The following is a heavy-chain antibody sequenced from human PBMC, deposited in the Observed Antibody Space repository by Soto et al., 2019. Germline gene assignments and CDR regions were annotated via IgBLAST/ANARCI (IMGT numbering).Heavy chain of an antibody. CDR3: ASLGYCSGGSCYGDWFDP. J-gene: IGHJ5*02. D-gene: IGHD2-15*01. CDR1: GGSISSYY. CDR2: IYYSGST. Sequence: PSETLSLTCTVSGGSISSYYWSWIRQPPGKGLEWIGYIYYSGSTNYNPSLKSRVTISVDTSKNQFSLKLSSVTAADTAVYYCASLGYCSGGSCYGDWFDPWGQGTLVSGSS. V-gene: IGHV4-59*01.